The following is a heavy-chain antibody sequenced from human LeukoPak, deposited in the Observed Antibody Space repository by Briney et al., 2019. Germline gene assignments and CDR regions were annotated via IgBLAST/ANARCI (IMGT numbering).Heavy chain of an antibody. CDR3: ARSLAAARLRLDY. Sequence: PSETLSLTCTVSGGSISSGGYYRSWIRQHPGKGLEWIGYIYYSGSTYYNPSLKSRVTISVDTSKNQFSLKLSSVTAADTAVYYCARSLAAARLRLDYWGQGTLVTVSS. CDR2: IYYSGST. D-gene: IGHD6-13*01. J-gene: IGHJ4*02. V-gene: IGHV4-31*03. CDR1: GGSISSGGYY.